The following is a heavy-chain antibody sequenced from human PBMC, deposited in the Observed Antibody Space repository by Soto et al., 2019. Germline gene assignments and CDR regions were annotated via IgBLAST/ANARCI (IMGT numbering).Heavy chain of an antibody. J-gene: IGHJ6*02. CDR1: CGSISSYY. D-gene: IGHD3-10*01. V-gene: IGHV4-59*01. CDR2: IYYSGST. Sequence: SETLSLTCTVSCGSISSYYWSWIRQPPGKGLEWIGYIYYSGSTNYNPSLKSRVTISVDTSKNQFSLKLSSVTAADTAVYYCARDQGYYGSGSYYKPPGYYYYGMDVWGQGTTVTVSS. CDR3: ARDQGYYGSGSYYKPPGYYYYGMDV.